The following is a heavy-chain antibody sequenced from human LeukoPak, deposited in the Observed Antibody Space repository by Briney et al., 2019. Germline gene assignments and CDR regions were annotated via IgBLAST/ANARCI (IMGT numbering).Heavy chain of an antibody. V-gene: IGHV5-51*01. D-gene: IGHD5-18*01. CDR2: IYPDDSDT. J-gene: IGHJ4*02. Sequence: GESLKFSCKGSGYNFISYWIGWVRQLPGKGLEWMGIIYPDDSDTRYSPSFQGQVTISADKSIRNAYLQWSSLKASDSAMYYCARGSSGHSYGFDYWGQGTLVTVSS. CDR3: ARGSSGHSYGFDY. CDR1: GYNFISYW.